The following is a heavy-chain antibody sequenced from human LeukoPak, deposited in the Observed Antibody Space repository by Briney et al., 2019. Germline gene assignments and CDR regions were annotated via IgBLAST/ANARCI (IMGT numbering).Heavy chain of an antibody. D-gene: IGHD5/OR15-5a*01. CDR2: IYAGGST. CDR1: GFTVSTNY. Sequence: GGSLRLSCAASGFTVSTNYMNWVRQAPGKGLEWVSVIYAGGSTYYADSVKGRFTISRDNSKNTLYLQMNSLRAEDTAVYYCAKVVSIDYWGQGTLVTVSS. V-gene: IGHV3-66*01. CDR3: AKVVSIDY. J-gene: IGHJ4*02.